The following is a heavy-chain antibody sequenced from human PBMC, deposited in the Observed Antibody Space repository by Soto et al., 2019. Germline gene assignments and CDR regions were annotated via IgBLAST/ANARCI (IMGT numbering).Heavy chain of an antibody. V-gene: IGHV1-69*12. CDR3: ARHVPAAGYYYGMDV. D-gene: IGHD2-2*01. J-gene: IGHJ6*02. CDR1: GGTFSSYA. CDR2: IIPIFGTA. Sequence: QVQLVQSGAEVKXXXXXVXXSCKASGGTFSSYAISWVRQAPGQGLEWMGGIIPIFGTANYAQKFQGRVTITADESTSTAYMELSSLRSEDTAVYYCARHVPAAGYYYGMDVWGQGTTVTVSS.